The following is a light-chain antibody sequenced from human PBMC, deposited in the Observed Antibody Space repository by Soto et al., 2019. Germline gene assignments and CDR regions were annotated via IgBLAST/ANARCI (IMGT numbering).Light chain of an antibody. CDR3: QHYKTYPLT. CDR2: DAS. Sequence: DIQMTQSPSTLSASVGDRVHITCRASESVSTWLAWYQQKPGIAPKLLIYDASSLESGVPSRFSGTRSGTHITLTISSLQPDDFATYYCQHYKTYPLTFGQGTRVEIK. J-gene: IGKJ1*01. V-gene: IGKV1-5*01. CDR1: ESVSTW.